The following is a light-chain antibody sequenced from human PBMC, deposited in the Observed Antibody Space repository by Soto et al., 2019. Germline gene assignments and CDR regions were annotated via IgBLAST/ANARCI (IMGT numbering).Light chain of an antibody. CDR1: QSIGTY. CDR2: ATS. J-gene: IGKJ3*01. CDR3: QPRSRLPFT. V-gene: IGKV3-11*01. Sequence: EVVLTQSPATLSLSPGEGATLSCRARQSIGTYFAWYQQKPGQAPRLLIYATSNRAPGIPARFSGSGSGTDVPLNISSLEPEDFGVYSCQPRSRLPFTFGPGTKVDIK.